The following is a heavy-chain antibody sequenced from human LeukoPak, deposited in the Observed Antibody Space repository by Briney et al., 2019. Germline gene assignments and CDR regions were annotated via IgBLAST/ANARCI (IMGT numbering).Heavy chain of an antibody. CDR1: GDSISSNNW. Sequence: PSGTLSLTCAVSGDSISSNNWWNWVRLAPGKGLEWIGEIYHGGTTNYNPSLKSRVTISLDKSNNQFSLKLNSLTAADTAVYYCARDREYTESWAFDYWGQGILVTVSS. CDR2: IYHGGTT. J-gene: IGHJ4*02. V-gene: IGHV4-4*02. D-gene: IGHD6-6*01. CDR3: ARDREYTESWAFDY.